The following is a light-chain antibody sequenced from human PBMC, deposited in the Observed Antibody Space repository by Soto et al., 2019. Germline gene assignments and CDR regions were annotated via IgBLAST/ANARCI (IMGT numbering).Light chain of an antibody. Sequence: DIQMTQSPSSLSASVGDRVTITCRASQTISSSLNWYQQKPGKAPKLLIYAASSLQSGVPSRFSGSGSGTEFTLTISSLQPEDFATYYCQQLNNYPRTFGQGTKVDIK. V-gene: IGKV1-9*01. CDR3: QQLNNYPRT. CDR2: AAS. CDR1: QTISSS. J-gene: IGKJ1*01.